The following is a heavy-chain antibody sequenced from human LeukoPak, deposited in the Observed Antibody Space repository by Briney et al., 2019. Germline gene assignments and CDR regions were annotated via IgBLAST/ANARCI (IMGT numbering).Heavy chain of an antibody. Sequence: GGSLRLSCAASGFTFSSYAMSWVRQAPGKGLEWVSAISGSGGDTYYADSVKGRFTISRDNSKNTLYLQMNSLRAEDTAMYYCAREPAAAGKNWFDPWGQGTLVTVSS. D-gene: IGHD6-25*01. CDR1: GFTFSSYA. J-gene: IGHJ5*02. V-gene: IGHV3-23*01. CDR2: ISGSGGDT. CDR3: AREPAAAGKNWFDP.